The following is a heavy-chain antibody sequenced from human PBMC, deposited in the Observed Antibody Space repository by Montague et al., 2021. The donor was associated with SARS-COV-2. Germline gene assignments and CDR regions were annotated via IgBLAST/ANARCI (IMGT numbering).Heavy chain of an antibody. CDR3: ARDRDDYIWGSYENFDY. Sequence: SLRLSCAASGFTFGSYATHWVRQAPGKGLEWVAVISYDGSNKYYADSVKGRFTISRDNSKNTLYLQMNSLRAEDTAVYYCARDRDDYIWGSYENFDYWGQGTLVTVSS. V-gene: IGHV3-30*04. D-gene: IGHD3-16*01. CDR2: ISYDGSNK. CDR1: GFTFGSYA. J-gene: IGHJ4*02.